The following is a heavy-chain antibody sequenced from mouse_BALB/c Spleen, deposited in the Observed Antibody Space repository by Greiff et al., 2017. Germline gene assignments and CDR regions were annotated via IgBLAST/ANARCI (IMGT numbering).Heavy chain of an antibody. D-gene: IGHD2-3*01. CDR2: INPYNDGT. CDR1: GYTFTSYV. Sequence: EVKLMESGPELVKPGASVKMSCKASGYTFTSYVMHWVKQKPGQGLEWIGYINPYNDGTKYNEKFKGKATLTSDKSSSTAYMELSSLTSEDSAVYYCARGGLLEAMDYWGQGTSVTVSS. J-gene: IGHJ4*01. CDR3: ARGGLLEAMDY. V-gene: IGHV1-14*01.